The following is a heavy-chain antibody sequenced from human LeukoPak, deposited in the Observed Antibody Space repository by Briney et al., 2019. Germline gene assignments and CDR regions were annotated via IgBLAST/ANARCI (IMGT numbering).Heavy chain of an antibody. CDR1: GGSISSGSYY. CDR2: IYTSGST. V-gene: IGHV4-61*02. J-gene: IGHJ5*02. Sequence: SETLSLTCTVSGGSISSGSYYWSWIRQPAGKGLEWIGRIYTSGSTNYNPSLKSRVTISVDTSKNQFSLKLSSVTAADTAVYYCARVNTQGVPLPWGQGILVTVSS. D-gene: IGHD2-15*01. CDR3: ARVNTQGVPLP.